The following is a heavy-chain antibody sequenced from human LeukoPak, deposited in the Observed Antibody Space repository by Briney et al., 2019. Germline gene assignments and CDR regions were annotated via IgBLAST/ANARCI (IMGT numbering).Heavy chain of an antibody. CDR1: GYTFISYY. Sequence: ASVKVSCKASGYTFISYYMHWVRQAPGLGLEWLGIINPSGGSTNYAQKFQGRVNMTRDTSTSIVYMELRSLGSEDTAVYYCARGIPSRFDFWSGYLFDYWGQGTLVTVSS. J-gene: IGHJ4*02. CDR3: ARGIPSRFDFWSGYLFDY. V-gene: IGHV1-46*01. D-gene: IGHD3-3*01. CDR2: INPSGGST.